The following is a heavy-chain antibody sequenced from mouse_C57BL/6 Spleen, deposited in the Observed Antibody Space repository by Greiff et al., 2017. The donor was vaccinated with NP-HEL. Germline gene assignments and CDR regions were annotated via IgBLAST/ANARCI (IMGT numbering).Heavy chain of an antibody. CDR2: INPNNGGT. V-gene: IGHV1-22*01. J-gene: IGHJ3*01. Sequence: EVQLQQSGPELVKPGASVKMSCKASGYTFTDYNMHWVKQSPGKSLEWIGYINPNNGGTSYNQKFKGKATLTVNKSSSTAYMELRSLTSEDSAVYYCARIYDYGRFAYWGQGTLVTVSA. CDR1: GYTFTDYN. D-gene: IGHD2-4*01. CDR3: ARIYDYGRFAY.